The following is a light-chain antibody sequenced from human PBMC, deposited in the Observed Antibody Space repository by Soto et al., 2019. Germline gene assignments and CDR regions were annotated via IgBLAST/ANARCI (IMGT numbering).Light chain of an antibody. V-gene: IGKV3-20*01. Sequence: EIVLTQSPGTLSLSPGERATLSCRASQSVSSSYLAWYQQKPGQAPRLLIYGASSRATGIPDRFSGSGSGTDFTLTISRLEPEDFAVYYCQQYGSSPRRTFGQGTRLEIK. CDR1: QSVSSSY. J-gene: IGKJ5*01. CDR2: GAS. CDR3: QQYGSSPRRT.